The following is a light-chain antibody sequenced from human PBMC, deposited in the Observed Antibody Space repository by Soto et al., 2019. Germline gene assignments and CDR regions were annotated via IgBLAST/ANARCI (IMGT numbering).Light chain of an antibody. V-gene: IGKV1-5*03. CDR2: RAS. J-gene: IGKJ2*01. Sequence: IQMTQSPSTLSASVGDRVTITCRASQSISSWLAWYQQKPGKAPKLLIYRASNLQSGVPSRFSGSGSGTEFTLTISSLQPDDFATYYCQRYVGYSLTFGQGTKLEIK. CDR1: QSISSW. CDR3: QRYVGYSLT.